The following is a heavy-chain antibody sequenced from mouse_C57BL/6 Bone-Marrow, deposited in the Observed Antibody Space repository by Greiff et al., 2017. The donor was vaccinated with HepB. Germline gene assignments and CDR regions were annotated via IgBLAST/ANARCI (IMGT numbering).Heavy chain of an antibody. Sequence: QVQLQQSGAELVRPGTSVKVSCKASGYTFTNYLIEWVKQRPGQGLEWIGVINPGSGGTNYNEKFKGKATLTAEETSSTAYMQLSSLTSEDSAVYYCGRRYYGSSNYDFDYWGQGTTLTVSS. D-gene: IGHD1-1*01. CDR2: INPGSGGT. CDR3: GRRYYGSSNYDFDY. CDR1: GYTFTNYL. J-gene: IGHJ2*01. V-gene: IGHV1-54*01.